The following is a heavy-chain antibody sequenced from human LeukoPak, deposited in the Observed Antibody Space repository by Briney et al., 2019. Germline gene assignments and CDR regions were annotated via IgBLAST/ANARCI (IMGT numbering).Heavy chain of an antibody. V-gene: IGHV1-2*02. CDR3: ARDRKDTMIVYY. Sequence: ASVKVSCKASGGTFSSYAISWVRQAPGQGLEWMGWINPNSGGTNYAQKFQGRVTMTRDTSISTAYMELSRLRSDDTAVYYCARDRKDTMIVYYWGQGTLVTVSS. CDR1: GGTFSSYA. CDR2: INPNSGGT. J-gene: IGHJ4*02. D-gene: IGHD3-22*01.